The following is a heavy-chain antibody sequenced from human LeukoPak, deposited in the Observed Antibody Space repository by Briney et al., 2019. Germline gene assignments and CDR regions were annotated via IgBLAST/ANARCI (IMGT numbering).Heavy chain of an antibody. CDR3: ARVAKERVGGVYYFDY. D-gene: IGHD1-1*01. CDR2: IGTASDT. CDR1: GFTFSDYD. J-gene: IGHJ4*02. V-gene: IGHV3-13*01. Sequence: GGSLRLSCAASGFTFSDYDMHWVRQATGKGLEWVSAIGTASDTYYTGSVRGRFTISRENAKNSLYLQMNSLRAGDTAVYYCARVAKERVGGVYYFDYWGQGTLVTVSS.